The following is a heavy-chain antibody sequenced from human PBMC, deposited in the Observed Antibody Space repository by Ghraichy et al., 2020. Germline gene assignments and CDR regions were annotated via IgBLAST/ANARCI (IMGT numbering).Heavy chain of an antibody. CDR3: ARRPMWGYYYGSGSYIDY. D-gene: IGHD3-10*01. V-gene: IGHV4-34*01. J-gene: IGHJ4*02. CDR2: INHSGST. Sequence: SETLSLTCAVYGGSFSGYYWSWIRQPPGKGLEWIGEINHSGSTNYNPSLKSRVTISVDTSKNQFSLKLSSVTAADTAVYYCARRPMWGYYYGSGSYIDYWGQGTLVTVSS. CDR1: GGSFSGYY.